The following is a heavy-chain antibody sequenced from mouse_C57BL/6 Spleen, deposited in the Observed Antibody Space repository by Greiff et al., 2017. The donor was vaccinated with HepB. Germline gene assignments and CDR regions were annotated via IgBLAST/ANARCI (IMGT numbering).Heavy chain of an antibody. CDR2: INPNNGGT. CDR1: GYTFTDYY. Sequence: VQLQQSGPELVKPGASVKISCKASGYTFTDYYMNWVKQSHGKSLEWIGDINPNNGGTSYNQKFKGKATLTVDKSSSTAYMELRSLTSEDSAVYYCAREVYYGNYGWYFDVWGTGTTVTVSS. D-gene: IGHD2-1*01. V-gene: IGHV1-26*01. J-gene: IGHJ1*03. CDR3: AREVYYGNYGWYFDV.